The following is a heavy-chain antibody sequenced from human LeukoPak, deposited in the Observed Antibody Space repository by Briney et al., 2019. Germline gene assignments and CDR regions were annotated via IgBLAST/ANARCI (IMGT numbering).Heavy chain of an antibody. D-gene: IGHD3-3*01. V-gene: IGHV1-2*02. Sequence: ASVNVSCKASGYTFTGYYMHWVRQAPGQGLEWMGWINPNSGGTNYAQKFQGRVTMTRDTSISTAYMELSRLRSDDTAVYYCARGQGIFGVVINPLYWGQGTLVTVSS. CDR1: GYTFTGYY. CDR3: ARGQGIFGVVINPLY. CDR2: INPNSGGT. J-gene: IGHJ4*02.